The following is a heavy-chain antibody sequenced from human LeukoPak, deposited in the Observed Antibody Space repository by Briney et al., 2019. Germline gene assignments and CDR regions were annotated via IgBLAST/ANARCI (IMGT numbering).Heavy chain of an antibody. CDR3: ARGHIYVWGSYRFSHYFDY. CDR2: INHSGST. J-gene: IGHJ4*02. V-gene: IGHV4-34*01. CDR1: GGSFSGYY. Sequence: SETLSLTCAVYGGSFSGYYWSWIRQPPGKGLEWIGEINHSGSTNYNPSLKSRVTISVDTSKNQFSLKLSSVTAADTAVYYCARGHIYVWGSYRFSHYFDYWGQGTLVTVSS. D-gene: IGHD3-16*02.